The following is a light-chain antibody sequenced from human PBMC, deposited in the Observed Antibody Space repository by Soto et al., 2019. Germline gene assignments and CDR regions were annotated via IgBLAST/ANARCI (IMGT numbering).Light chain of an antibody. CDR2: DNN. V-gene: IGLV1-40*01. Sequence: QSVLTQPPPVSGAPGQKVTISCTGSSSNIGAGYDVNWYQQLPGTAPKLLIYDNNNRPSGVPDRFSGSKSGTSASLAITGLQAEDEADYYCQSYDSSLSGYVFGTGTKVTVL. J-gene: IGLJ1*01. CDR3: QSYDSSLSGYV. CDR1: SSNIGAGYD.